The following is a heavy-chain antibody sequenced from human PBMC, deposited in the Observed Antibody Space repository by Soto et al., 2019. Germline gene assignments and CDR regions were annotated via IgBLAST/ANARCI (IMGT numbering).Heavy chain of an antibody. Sequence: QVQLQESGPGLVKTSETLFLTCTVTGASISSYYWSWIRQPPGKGLEWIGHISYSGITNYNPSVMGRVTVSVDRSTNQFSLKLSSVTAADTAVYYCARAQPFEFHNWFDPWGQGTLVSVSS. CDR3: ARAQPFEFHNWFDP. J-gene: IGHJ5*02. V-gene: IGHV4-59*01. D-gene: IGHD2-2*01. CDR2: ISYSGIT. CDR1: GASISSYY.